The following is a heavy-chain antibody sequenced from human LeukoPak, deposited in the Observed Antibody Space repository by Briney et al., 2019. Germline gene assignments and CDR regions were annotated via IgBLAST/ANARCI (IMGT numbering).Heavy chain of an antibody. CDR3: ARTKTRTVTQGFDY. D-gene: IGHD4-17*01. V-gene: IGHV4-4*02. Sequence: SETLSLTCAVSGGSISSSNWWSWVRQPPGKGLEWIGYIYYSGSTYYNPSLKSRVTISVDTSKNQFSLKLSSVTAADTAVYYCARTKTRTVTQGFDYWGQGTLVTVSS. J-gene: IGHJ4*02. CDR1: GGSISSSNW. CDR2: IYYSGST.